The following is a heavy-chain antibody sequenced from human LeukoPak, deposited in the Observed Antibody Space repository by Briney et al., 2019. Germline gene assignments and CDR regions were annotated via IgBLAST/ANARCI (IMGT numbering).Heavy chain of an antibody. J-gene: IGHJ5*02. V-gene: IGHV3-48*04. Sequence: GGSLRLSCAASGFTVSSNYMNWVRQAPGKGLEWVSYISSSSSTIYYADSVKGRFTISRDNAKNSLYLQMNSLRAEDTAVYYCASHDYGESDGWFDPWGQGTLVTVSS. D-gene: IGHD4-17*01. CDR1: GFTVSSNY. CDR2: ISSSSSTI. CDR3: ASHDYGESDGWFDP.